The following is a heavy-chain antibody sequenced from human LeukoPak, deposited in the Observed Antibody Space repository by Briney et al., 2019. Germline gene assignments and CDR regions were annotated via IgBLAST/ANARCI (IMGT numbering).Heavy chain of an antibody. CDR1: GFTSTDYG. CDR2: ISAYNLNT. CDR3: ARDVMRYFDWSPFDP. J-gene: IGHJ5*02. V-gene: IGHV1-18*01. D-gene: IGHD3-9*01. Sequence: GASVKVSCRASGFTSTDYGISWVRQAPGQGLEWLGWISAYNLNTKYAQKFQGRVTMTTDTSTSTAYMELRSLRSDDTAVYYCARDVMRYFDWSPFDPWGQGTLVTVSS.